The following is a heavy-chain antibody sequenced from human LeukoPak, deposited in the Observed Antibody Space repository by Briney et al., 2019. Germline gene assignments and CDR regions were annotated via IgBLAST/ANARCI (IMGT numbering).Heavy chain of an antibody. CDR1: GGSISSYY. CDR2: IYYSGST. D-gene: IGHD3-22*01. CDR3: ARERGDSSGYYYRFDY. Sequence: SETLSLTCTVSGGSISSYYWSWIRQPPGKGLEWIGYIYYSGSTNYNPSLKSRVTISVDTSKNQFSLKLSSVTAADTAVYYCARERGDSSGYYYRFDYWGQGTLVTVSS. V-gene: IGHV4-59*01. J-gene: IGHJ4*02.